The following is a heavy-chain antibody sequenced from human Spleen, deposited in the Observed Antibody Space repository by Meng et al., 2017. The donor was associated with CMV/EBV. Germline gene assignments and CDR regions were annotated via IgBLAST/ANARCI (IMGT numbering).Heavy chain of an antibody. CDR2: IYWDDDK. CDR3: AHRDYCSGGTCTFDY. CDR1: GFSLSTSGMG. J-gene: IGHJ4*02. D-gene: IGHD2-15*01. V-gene: IGHV2-5*02. Sequence: QITLKESGPTLVKPTQTLTLTCHCSGFSLSTSGMGVGWIRQPPGTALEWLALIYWDDDKRYSPSLKSRLTITKDTSKNQVVLTMTNMDPVDTATYYCAHRDYCSGGTCTFDYWGQGTLVTVSS.